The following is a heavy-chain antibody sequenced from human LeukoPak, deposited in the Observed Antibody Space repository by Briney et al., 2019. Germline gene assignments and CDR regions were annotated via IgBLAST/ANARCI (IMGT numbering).Heavy chain of an antibody. CDR1: GGSFSGYY. Sequence: SETLSLTCAVYGGSFSGYYWSWIRQPPGKGLEWIGEINHSGSTNYNPSLKSRVTISVDTSKNQFPLKLSSVTAADTAVYYCASSSIAVAGSDYWGQGTLVTVSS. D-gene: IGHD6-19*01. V-gene: IGHV4-34*01. CDR3: ASSSIAVAGSDY. J-gene: IGHJ4*02. CDR2: INHSGST.